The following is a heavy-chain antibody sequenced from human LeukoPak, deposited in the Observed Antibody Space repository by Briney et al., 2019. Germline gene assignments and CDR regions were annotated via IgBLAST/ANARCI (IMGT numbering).Heavy chain of an antibody. D-gene: IGHD3-9*01. CDR1: GYTFTSYG. CDR2: ISAYNGNT. V-gene: IGHV1-18*01. J-gene: IGHJ6*03. CDR3: AKVASLAERYLDWDYYYYYMDV. Sequence: GASVKVSYRASGYTFTSYGISWVRQAPGQGLEWMGWISAYNGNTNYAQKLQGRVTMTTDTSTSTAYMELRSLRSDDTAVYYCAKVASLAERYLDWDYYYYYMDVWGKGTTVTVSS.